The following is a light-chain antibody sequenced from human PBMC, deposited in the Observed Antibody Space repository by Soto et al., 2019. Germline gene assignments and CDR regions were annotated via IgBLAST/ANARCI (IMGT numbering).Light chain of an antibody. Sequence: QSVLTQPPSMSGAPGQRVTISCTGSSSNIGAGYDVHWYQLLPGTAPKLLIYGHTNRPSGVPDRFSGSKSGTSASLAITGLRAEDEADYYCQSHDSSLNSWVFGGGTKLTV. CDR2: GHT. CDR1: SSNIGAGYD. V-gene: IGLV1-40*01. CDR3: QSHDSSLNSWV. J-gene: IGLJ3*02.